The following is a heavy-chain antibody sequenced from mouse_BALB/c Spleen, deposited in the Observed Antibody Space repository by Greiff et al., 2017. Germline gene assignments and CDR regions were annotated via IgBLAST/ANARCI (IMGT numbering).Heavy chain of an antibody. CDR1: GFTFSSFG. CDR2: ISSGSSTI. Sequence: EVKVEESGGGLVQPGGSRKLSCAASGFTFSSFGMHWVRQAPEKGLEWVAYISSGSSTIYYADTVKGRFTISRDNPKNTLFLQMTSLRSEDTAMYYCARSDYYGGFDYWGQGTTLTVSS. J-gene: IGHJ2*01. CDR3: ARSDYYGGFDY. D-gene: IGHD1-1*01. V-gene: IGHV5-17*02.